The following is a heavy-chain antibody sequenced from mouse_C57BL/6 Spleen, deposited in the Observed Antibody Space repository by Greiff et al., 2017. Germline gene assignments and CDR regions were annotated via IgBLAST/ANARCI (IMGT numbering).Heavy chain of an antibody. V-gene: IGHV1-80*01. CDR2: IYPGDGDT. CDR3: ARRGLSHFDV. J-gene: IGHJ1*03. CDR1: GYAFSSYW. Sequence: VQLVESGAELVKPGASVKISCKASGYAFSSYWMNWVKQRPGKGLEWIGQIYPGDGDTNYNGKFKGKATLTADKSSSTAYMQLSSLTSEDSAVYFCARRGLSHFDVWGTGTTVTVSS.